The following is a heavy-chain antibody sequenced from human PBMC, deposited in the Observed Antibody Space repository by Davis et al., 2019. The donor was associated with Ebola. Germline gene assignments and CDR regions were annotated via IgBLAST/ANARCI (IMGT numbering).Heavy chain of an antibody. D-gene: IGHD4-17*01. Sequence: ASVKVSCKASGYTFTGYYMHWVRQAPGQGLEWMGWINPNSGGTNYAQKLQGRVTMTTDTSTSTAYMELRSLRSEDTAVYYCARRHGDGGGSYYFDYWGQGTLVTVSS. CDR3: ARRHGDGGGSYYFDY. CDR1: GYTFTGYY. V-gene: IGHV1-2*02. J-gene: IGHJ4*02. CDR2: INPNSGGT.